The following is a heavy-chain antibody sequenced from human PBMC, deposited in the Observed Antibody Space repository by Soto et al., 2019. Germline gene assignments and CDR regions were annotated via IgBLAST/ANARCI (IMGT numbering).Heavy chain of an antibody. J-gene: IGHJ5*02. CDR3: ARGVGSSSRGNWFDP. D-gene: IGHD6-13*01. V-gene: IGHV1-2*04. CDR2: INPNSGGT. Sequence: ASVKVSCKASGYTFTGYYMHWVRQAPGQGLEWMGWINPNSGGTNYAQKFQGWVTMTRDTSISTAYMELSRLRSDDTAVYYCARGVGSSSRGNWFDPWGQGTLVTVSS. CDR1: GYTFTGYY.